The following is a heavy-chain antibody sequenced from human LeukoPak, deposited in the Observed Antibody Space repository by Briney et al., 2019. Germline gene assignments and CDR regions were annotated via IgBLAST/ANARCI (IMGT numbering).Heavy chain of an antibody. CDR3: AREGQLAAFDI. D-gene: IGHD6-6*01. CDR2: INPSGGST. V-gene: IGHV1-46*01. J-gene: IGHJ3*02. CDR1: GYTFTGYY. Sequence: ASVKVSCKASGYTFTGYYMHWVRQAPGQGLEWMGIINPSGGSTSYAQKFQGRVTMTRDMSTSTVYMELSSLRSEDTAVYYCAREGQLAAFDIWGQGTMVTVSS.